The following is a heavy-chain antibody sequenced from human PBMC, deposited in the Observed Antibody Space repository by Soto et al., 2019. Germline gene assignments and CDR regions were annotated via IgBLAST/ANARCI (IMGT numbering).Heavy chain of an antibody. CDR2: ISAYNGNT. CDR3: ASPHNSSGWATFDY. D-gene: IGHD6-19*01. J-gene: IGHJ4*02. V-gene: IGHV1-18*01. CDR1: GYTFTSYG. Sequence: GASVKVSCKASGYTFTSYGISWVRQAPGQGLEWMGWISAYNGNTNYAQKFQGRVTMTRDTSTSTVYMELSSLRSEDTAVYYCASPHNSSGWATFDYWGQGTLVTVSS.